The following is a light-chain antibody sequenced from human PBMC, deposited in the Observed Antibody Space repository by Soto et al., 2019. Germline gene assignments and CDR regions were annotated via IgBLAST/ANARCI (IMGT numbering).Light chain of an antibody. CDR1: SSNIGANT. CDR2: SNN. CDR3: AAWDARLDGVV. J-gene: IGLJ3*02. V-gene: IGLV1-44*01. Sequence: QSVLTQPPSASGTPGQTVTISCSGSSSNIGANTVNWFQHLPGTAPKLLIYSNNQRPSGVPDRVSGSKSGTSATLAISGLQSEDEADYYCAAWDARLDGVVFGGGTKLTVL.